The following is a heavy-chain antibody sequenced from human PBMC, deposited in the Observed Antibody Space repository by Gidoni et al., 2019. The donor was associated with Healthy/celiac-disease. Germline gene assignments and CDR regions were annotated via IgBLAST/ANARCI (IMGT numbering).Heavy chain of an antibody. J-gene: IGHJ3*02. CDR1: GGSFSGHS. Sequence: QVQLQQCGAALLMPSETLSLTCAHYGGSFSGHSWSWIRQPPGKGLEWIGEINHSGSTNYNPSLKSRVTISVDTSKDQFSLKLSSVTAADTAVYYCASRCSSTSCYGNYAFDNWGQGTRITVSS. V-gene: IGHV4-34*01. CDR2: INHSGST. CDR3: ASRCSSTSCYGNYAFDN. D-gene: IGHD2-2*01.